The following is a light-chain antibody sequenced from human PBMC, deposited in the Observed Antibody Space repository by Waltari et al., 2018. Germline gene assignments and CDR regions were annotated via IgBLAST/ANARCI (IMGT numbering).Light chain of an antibody. Sequence: EIVLTQSPATLSLSPGERATLSCRASQSVSSYLAWYQQTPGQAPRLLIYDASNRATGIPARFSGSGSGTDFTLTISSLEREDFAVYYCQNRSNWPRTFGQGTKVEIK. CDR1: QSVSSY. J-gene: IGKJ1*01. CDR2: DAS. V-gene: IGKV3-11*01. CDR3: QNRSNWPRT.